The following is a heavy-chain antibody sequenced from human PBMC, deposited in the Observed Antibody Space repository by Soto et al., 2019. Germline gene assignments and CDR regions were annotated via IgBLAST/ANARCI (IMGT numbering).Heavy chain of an antibody. J-gene: IGHJ4*02. CDR2: ANHSGEA. D-gene: IGHD6-19*01. Sequence: SETLSLTCGVYGGYFRNYYWLWVRQPPGKGLQLIGEANHSGEATYNPSLQSRVSISLDTSNNHFSLKMTSVTAADTAVYYCARSKPRIAVARRSYYFDYWGQGTLVTVSS. CDR1: GGYFRNYY. V-gene: IGHV4-34*01. CDR3: ARSKPRIAVARRSYYFDY.